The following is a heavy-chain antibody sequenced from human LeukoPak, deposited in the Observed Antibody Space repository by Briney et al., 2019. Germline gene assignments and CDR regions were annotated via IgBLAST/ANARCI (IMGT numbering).Heavy chain of an antibody. V-gene: IGHV1-2*02. CDR3: ARVLFKSGYDY. Sequence: ASVKVSCKPSGSTFTGAYMHWVRQAPGQGLEWMGWINPNSGETKFAQKFQGRVTMTRDTSISTVYMDLGGLRSDDTAVYYCARVLFKSGYDYWGQGSLVTVSS. J-gene: IGHJ4*02. CDR2: INPNSGET. CDR1: GSTFTGAY. D-gene: IGHD5-18*01.